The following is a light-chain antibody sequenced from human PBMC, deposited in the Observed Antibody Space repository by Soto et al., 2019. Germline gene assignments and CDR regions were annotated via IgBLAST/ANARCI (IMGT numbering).Light chain of an antibody. J-gene: IGLJ1*01. Sequence: QSALTQPASVSGSPGQSITISCTGTSSDVGGYNFVSWYQQHPGKVPKLMIFDVNRRPSGVADRFSGSKSGNTASLTISGLQAEDEGDYYCCSYTSSSTHVFGSGTKLTVL. V-gene: IGLV2-14*03. CDR3: CSYTSSSTHV. CDR1: SSDVGGYNF. CDR2: DVN.